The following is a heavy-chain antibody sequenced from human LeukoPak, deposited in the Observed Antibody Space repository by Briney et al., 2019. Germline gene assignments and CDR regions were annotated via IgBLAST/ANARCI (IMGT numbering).Heavy chain of an antibody. D-gene: IGHD6-6*01. CDR1: GLTFSSYG. Sequence: GGSLRLSCAASGLTFSSYGMRWVCQGPGRGVGWGAFIHLDVSHKYYADSVRGPFPISRDSSKDTLYLPRNSLRAREPPVNYGARESIAPHLYYMAVGGKGTTLTVS. J-gene: IGHJ6*03. CDR2: IHLDVSHK. V-gene: IGHV3-30*02. CDR3: ARESIAPHLYYMAV.